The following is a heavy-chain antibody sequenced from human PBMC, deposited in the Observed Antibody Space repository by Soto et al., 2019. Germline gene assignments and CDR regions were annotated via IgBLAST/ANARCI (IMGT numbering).Heavy chain of an antibody. CDR3: ARMSSSVSPGC. CDR1: GFTFSSYA. D-gene: IGHD2-2*01. CDR2: VSSGGTTK. V-gene: IGHV3-48*01. Sequence: GGSLRLSCAASGFTFSSYAMSWVRQAPGKGLEWVSDVSSGGTTKYYAGSVKGRFTISRDNAQNSLYLQMNSLRAEDTATYYCARMSSSVSPGCWGQGTLVTVSS. J-gene: IGHJ4*02.